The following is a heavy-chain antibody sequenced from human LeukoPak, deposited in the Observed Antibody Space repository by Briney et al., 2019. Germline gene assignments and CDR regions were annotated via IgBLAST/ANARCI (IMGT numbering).Heavy chain of an antibody. CDR1: GFTFSSYA. V-gene: IGHV3-74*01. CDR2: INSDGSST. D-gene: IGHD3-9*01. CDR3: ARGGALRYFDWLLIPFDY. Sequence: GGSLRLSCAASGFTFSSYAMSWVRQAPGKGLVWVSRINSDGSSTSYADSVKGRFTISRDNAKNTLYLQMNSLRAEDTAVYYCARGGALRYFDWLLIPFDYWGQGTLVTVSS. J-gene: IGHJ4*02.